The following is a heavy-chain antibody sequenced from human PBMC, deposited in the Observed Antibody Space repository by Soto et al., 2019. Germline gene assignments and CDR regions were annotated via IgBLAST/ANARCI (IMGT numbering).Heavy chain of an antibody. V-gene: IGHV3-23*01. CDR3: AKNYYFDN. Sequence: EVQLLESGGGLVQPGGSLRLSCAASGFTFSNYAMNWGRQAPGKGLEWVSSIGTGGDTNYADSVKGRFTFSRDNSRDTLYLQMNSLRAEDTALYYCAKNYYFDNWGQGTLVTVSS. CDR1: GFTFSNYA. J-gene: IGHJ4*02. CDR2: IGTGGDT.